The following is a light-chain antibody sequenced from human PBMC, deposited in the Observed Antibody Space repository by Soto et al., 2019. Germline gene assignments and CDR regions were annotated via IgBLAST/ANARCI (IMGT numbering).Light chain of an antibody. V-gene: IGKV3-15*01. CDR1: QSVSSN. Sequence: EIVMTQSPATLSVSPGERATLSCRASQSVSSNLAWYQQKPDQAPRLLIYGASTRATGIPARFSGSGSGTEFTLTISSLQSEDFAVYYCQHYNYWPPWTVGQGTKVDSK. CDR3: QHYNYWPPWT. CDR2: GAS. J-gene: IGKJ1*01.